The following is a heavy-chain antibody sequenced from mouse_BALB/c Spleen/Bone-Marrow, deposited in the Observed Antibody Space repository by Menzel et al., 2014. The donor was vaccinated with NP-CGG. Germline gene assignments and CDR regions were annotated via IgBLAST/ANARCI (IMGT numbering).Heavy chain of an antibody. V-gene: IGHV5-17*02. J-gene: IGHJ4*01. D-gene: IGHD2-4*01. Sequence: EVKVVESGGGLVQPGGSRKLSCAASGFTFSSFGMHWVRQAPEKGLEWVAYISNGSSTIYYADTVKGRFTISRDNPKNTLFLQMTSLRSEDTAMYYCARKGAMITHYYAMDYWGQGTLVTVSS. CDR2: ISNGSSTI. CDR1: GFTFSSFG. CDR3: ARKGAMITHYYAMDY.